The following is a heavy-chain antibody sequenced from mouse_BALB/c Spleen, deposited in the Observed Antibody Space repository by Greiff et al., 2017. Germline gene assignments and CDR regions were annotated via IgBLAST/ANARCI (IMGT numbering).Heavy chain of an antibody. Sequence: DVKLQESGPGLVKPSQSLSLTCTVTGYSITSDYAWNWIRQFPGNKLEWMGYISYSGSTSYNPSLKSRISITRDTSKNQFFLQLNSVTTEDTATYYCASKSYAMDYWGQGTSVTVSS. CDR3: ASKSYAMDY. J-gene: IGHJ4*01. CDR2: ISYSGST. CDR1: GYSITSDYA. V-gene: IGHV3-2*02.